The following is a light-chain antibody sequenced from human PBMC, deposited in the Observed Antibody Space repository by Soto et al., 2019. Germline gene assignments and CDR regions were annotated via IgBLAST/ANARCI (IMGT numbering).Light chain of an antibody. CDR1: SSDVGGYNY. CDR2: DVS. J-gene: IGLJ3*02. V-gene: IGLV2-11*01. CDR3: CSYAGSYTFEV. Sequence: QSVLTQPRSVSGSPGQSVTISCTGTSSDVGGYNYVSWYQQHPGKAPKLMIYDVSKRPSGVPDRFSGSKSGNTASLTIPGLQAEDEADYYCCSYAGSYTFEVFGGGTKLTVL.